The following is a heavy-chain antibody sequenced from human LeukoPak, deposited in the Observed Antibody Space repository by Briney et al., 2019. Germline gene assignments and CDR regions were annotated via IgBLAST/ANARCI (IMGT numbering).Heavy chain of an antibody. V-gene: IGHV3-53*01. CDR3: ARARRHLCFDH. CDR1: GFTVSSNY. CDR2: IYSGGST. Sequence: GGSLRLSCAASGFTVSSNYMSWVRQAPGKGLEWVSVIYSGGSTYYADSVKGRFTISRDNSKNTLYLQMNSLRAEDTAVYYCARARRHLCFDHWGQGTLVTVSS. J-gene: IGHJ4*02.